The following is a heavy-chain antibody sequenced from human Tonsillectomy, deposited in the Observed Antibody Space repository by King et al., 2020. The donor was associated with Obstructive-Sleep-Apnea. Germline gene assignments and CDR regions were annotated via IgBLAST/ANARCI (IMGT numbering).Heavy chain of an antibody. CDR1: GFTFSAYW. D-gene: IGHD1-1*01. V-gene: IGHV3-7*01. CDR3: ARDVSTGAFDY. CDR2: IKADGSEK. J-gene: IGHJ4*02. Sequence: VQLVESGGGLVQPGGSLRLSCAASGFTFSAYWMSWVRQAPWEGLEWVASIKADGSEKYYVDSVKGRFTISRDNAKSSLYLQMKILRAEDTTLYYCARDVSTGAFDYWGQGTLVTVSS.